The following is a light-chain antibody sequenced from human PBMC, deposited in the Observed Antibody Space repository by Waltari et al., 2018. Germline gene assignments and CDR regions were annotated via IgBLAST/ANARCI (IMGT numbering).Light chain of an antibody. Sequence: QSVLTQPPSASGTPGQRVTIPCSGSSSNIGSNYAYWYQQLPGTAPKLLIYRNNQRPSGVPDRFSGSKSGTSASLAISGLRSEDEADYYCAAWDDSLSVVFGGGTKLTVL. V-gene: IGLV1-47*01. CDR1: SSNIGSNY. CDR3: AAWDDSLSVV. CDR2: RNN. J-gene: IGLJ2*01.